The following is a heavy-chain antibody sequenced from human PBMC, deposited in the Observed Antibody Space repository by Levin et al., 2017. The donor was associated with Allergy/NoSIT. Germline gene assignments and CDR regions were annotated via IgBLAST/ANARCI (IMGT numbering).Heavy chain of an antibody. CDR2: IRNKAHGGTT. J-gene: IGHJ4*02. CDR1: GFTFGDYA. V-gene: IGHV3-49*04. Sequence: GGSLRLSCTGSGFTFGDYAMSWVRQAPGKGLEWVGFIRNKAHGGTTEYAAAVKGRLTIPREDSKSIAYLQMNSLKTEDTAVYFCARGGPPNYDYNWGSYRDGYFDYWGQGTLVTVSS. D-gene: IGHD3-16*02. CDR3: ARGGPPNYDYNWGSYRDGYFDY.